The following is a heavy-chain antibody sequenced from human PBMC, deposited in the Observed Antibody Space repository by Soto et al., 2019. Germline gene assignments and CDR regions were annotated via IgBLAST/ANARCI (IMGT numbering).Heavy chain of an antibody. D-gene: IGHD3-22*01. CDR3: ASLGRYYYDSSGYYNFDY. J-gene: IGHJ4*02. Sequence: PLETLCHSWSVAYGYSGGSSDCWGRNRQPPGNLLEWIWSIYYSGSTYYNPSLKSRVTISVDTSKNQFSLKLSSVTAADTAVYYCASLGRYYYDSSGYYNFDYWGQGTLVTVSS. CDR2: IYYSGST. CDR1: YGYSGGSSDC. V-gene: IGHV4-39*01.